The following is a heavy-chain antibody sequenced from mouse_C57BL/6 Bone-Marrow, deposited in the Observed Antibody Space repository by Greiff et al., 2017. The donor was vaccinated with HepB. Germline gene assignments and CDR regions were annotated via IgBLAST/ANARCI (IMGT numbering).Heavy chain of an antibody. J-gene: IGHJ4*01. CDR3: SREVDY. CDR2: IDPADSYT. Sequence: VQLQQPGAELVRPGTSVKLSCKASGYTFTSYWMHWVKQRPGQGLEWIGVIDPADSYTNYNQKFKGKATLTVDTSSSTAYMQLSSLTSEDSAVYYCSREVDYWGQGTSVTVSS. V-gene: IGHV1-59*01. CDR1: GYTFTSYW.